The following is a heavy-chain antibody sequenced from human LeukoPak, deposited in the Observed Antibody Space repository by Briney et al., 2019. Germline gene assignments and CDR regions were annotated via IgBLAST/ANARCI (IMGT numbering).Heavy chain of an antibody. CDR1: GFTFGDYA. Sequence: GGSLRLSCTASGFTFGDYAMSWVRQAPGKGLEWVGFIRSKAYGGTTEYAASVKGRFTISRDDSKGIAYLQMNSLKTEDTAVYYCTRAPYCSSTSCYMLWGQGTLVTVSS. J-gene: IGHJ4*02. CDR2: IRSKAYGGTT. CDR3: TRAPYCSSTSCYML. V-gene: IGHV3-49*04. D-gene: IGHD2-2*02.